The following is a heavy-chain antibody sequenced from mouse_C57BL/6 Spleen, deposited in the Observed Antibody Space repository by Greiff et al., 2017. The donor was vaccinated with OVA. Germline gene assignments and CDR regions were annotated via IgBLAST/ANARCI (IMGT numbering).Heavy chain of an antibody. D-gene: IGHD2-10*02. J-gene: IGHJ2*01. V-gene: IGHV1-69*01. CDR1: GYTFTSYW. Sequence: QVQLQQPGAELVMPGASVKLSCKASGYTFTSYWMHWVKQRPGQGLEWIGEIDPSDSYTNYNQKFKGKSTLTVDKSSSTAYMQLSSLTSEDTAVYYRARSYGNYVDYWGQGTTLTVSS. CDR2: IDPSDSYT. CDR3: ARSYGNYVDY.